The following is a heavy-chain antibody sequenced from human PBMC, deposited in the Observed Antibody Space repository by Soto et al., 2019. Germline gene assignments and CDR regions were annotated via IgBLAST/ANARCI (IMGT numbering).Heavy chain of an antibody. CDR2: ISGSGGTT. J-gene: IGHJ3*02. CDR3: AKTANGWFSAFDI. CDR1: GFTFSSYA. V-gene: IGHV3-23*01. Sequence: EVQLLESWGGLVQPGGSLRLSCAASGFTFSSYAMSWVRQAPGKGLEWVSAISGSGGTTYYADSVKGRFTFSRDNSKNTLYLQMTSLRAEDTAVYYCAKTANGWFSAFDIWGQGTMVTVSS. D-gene: IGHD6-19*01.